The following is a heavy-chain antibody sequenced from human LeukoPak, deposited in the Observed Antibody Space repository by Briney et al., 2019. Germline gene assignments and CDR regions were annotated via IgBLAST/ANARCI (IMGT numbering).Heavy chain of an antibody. CDR3: ARFLIGDYFY. CDR1: GYTFTGYY. J-gene: IGHJ4*02. CDR2: ISAYNGNT. D-gene: IGHD4-17*01. V-gene: IGHV1-18*04. Sequence: ASVKVSCKASGYTFTGYYMHWVRQAPGQGLEWMGWISAYNGNTNYAQKLQGRVTMTTDTSTSTAYMELRSLRSDDTAVYYCARFLIGDYFYWGQGTLVTVSS.